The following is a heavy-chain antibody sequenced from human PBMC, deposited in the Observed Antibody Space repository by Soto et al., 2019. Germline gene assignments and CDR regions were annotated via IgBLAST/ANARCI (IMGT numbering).Heavy chain of an antibody. J-gene: IGHJ4*02. D-gene: IGHD3-10*01. CDR2: ISGSGGST. Sequence: GGSLILSCEASGFMFSNYWMHWVRQTPGTGLVWVSVISGSGGSTYYADSVKGRFTISRDNSKNTLYLQMNSLRAEDTAVYYCAKRAYGSDFDYWGQGTLVTVSS. V-gene: IGHV3-23*01. CDR1: GFMFSNYW. CDR3: AKRAYGSDFDY.